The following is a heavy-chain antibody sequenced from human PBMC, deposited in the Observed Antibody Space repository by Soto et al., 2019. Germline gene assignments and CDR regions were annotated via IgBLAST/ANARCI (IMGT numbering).Heavy chain of an antibody. J-gene: IGHJ4*02. Sequence: SETLSLTCAVSGGSISSSNWWSWVRQPPGKGLEWIGEIYHSGSTNYNPSLKSRVTISVDKSKNQFSLKLSSVTAADTAVYYCAISGGHAAANPVEYWGQRTLVSDSS. CDR1: GGSISSSNW. CDR3: AISGGHAAANPVEY. V-gene: IGHV4-4*02. CDR2: IYHSGST. D-gene: IGHD2-2*01.